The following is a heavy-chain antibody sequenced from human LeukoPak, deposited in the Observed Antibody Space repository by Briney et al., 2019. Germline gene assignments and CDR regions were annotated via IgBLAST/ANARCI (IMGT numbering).Heavy chain of an antibody. Sequence: SQTLSLTCTVSGGSISSGSYYWNWIRQPAGKGLEWIGRIYTSGSTNYNPSLKSRVTISVDTSKNQFSLKLSSVTAADTAVYYCARGGGFHYYGSVTVFDYWGQGTLVTVSS. CDR2: IYTSGST. CDR1: GGSISSGSYY. CDR3: ARGGGFHYYGSVTVFDY. D-gene: IGHD3-10*01. V-gene: IGHV4-61*02. J-gene: IGHJ4*02.